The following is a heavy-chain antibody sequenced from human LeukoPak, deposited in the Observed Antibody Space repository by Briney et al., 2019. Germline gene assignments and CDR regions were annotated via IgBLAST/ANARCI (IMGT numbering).Heavy chain of an antibody. CDR3: ASVVVPAAIWSGYYYYGMDV. Sequence: GGSLRLSCAASGFTFSSYWMPWVRQAPGKGLVWVSRINSDGSSTSYADSVKGRFTISRDNAKSTLYLQMNSLRAEDTAVYYCASVVVPAAIWSGYYYYGMDVWGQGTTVTVSS. CDR2: INSDGSST. D-gene: IGHD2-2*02. V-gene: IGHV3-74*01. CDR1: GFTFSSYW. J-gene: IGHJ6*02.